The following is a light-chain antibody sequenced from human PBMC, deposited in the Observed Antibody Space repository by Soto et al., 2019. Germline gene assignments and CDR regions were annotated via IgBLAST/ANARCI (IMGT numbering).Light chain of an antibody. V-gene: IGKV3-15*01. J-gene: IGKJ4*01. CDR1: QSVTSN. CDR3: QQYNNWPPLT. CDR2: GAS. Sequence: EIVWAHSPGTLSXSSGERAXRXWXXVQSVTSNYLAWYQQKPGQAPRLLIFGASTRATGIPARFSGSGSGTEFTLTISSLQSEDFAVYYCQQYNNWPPLTFGGGTKVDIK.